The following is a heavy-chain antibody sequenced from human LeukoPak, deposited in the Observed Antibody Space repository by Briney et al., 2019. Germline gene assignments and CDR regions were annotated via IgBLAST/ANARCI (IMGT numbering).Heavy chain of an antibody. Sequence: SETLSLTCAVYGGSFSGYYWSWVRQPPGKGLEWIGEIDHSGSTNYNPSLKSRVTISVDTSKNQFSLKLSSVTAADTAVYYCATQKAVAGSEGDYWGQGTLVTVSS. D-gene: IGHD6-19*01. CDR3: ATQKAVAGSEGDY. CDR1: GGSFSGYY. CDR2: IDHSGST. J-gene: IGHJ4*02. V-gene: IGHV4-34*01.